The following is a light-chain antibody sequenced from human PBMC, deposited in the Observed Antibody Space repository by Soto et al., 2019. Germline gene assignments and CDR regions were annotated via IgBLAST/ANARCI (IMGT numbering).Light chain of an antibody. J-gene: IGLJ1*01. CDR2: EVT. V-gene: IGLV2-8*01. CDR1: RSDVGRYNY. CDR3: CSYAGSYTYV. Sequence: QSALTQPPSASGSPGQSVTISCTGTRSDVGRYNYVSWYQLHPGKVPKLLIYEVTKRPSGIPDRFSGSKSGNTASLTISGLQAEDEADYHCCSYAGSYTYVFGPGTKVTVL.